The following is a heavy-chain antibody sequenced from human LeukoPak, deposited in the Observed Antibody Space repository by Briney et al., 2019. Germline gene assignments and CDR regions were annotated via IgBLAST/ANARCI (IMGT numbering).Heavy chain of an antibody. CDR3: AKDYYDILSGLLDY. V-gene: IGHV3-30*04. J-gene: IGHJ4*02. D-gene: IGHD3-9*01. CDR2: ISYDGSNK. CDR1: GFTFSSYA. Sequence: PGRSLRLSCAASGFTFSSYAMHWVRQAPGKGLEWVAVISYDGSNKYYADSVKGRFTISRDNSKNTLYLQMNSLRAEDTAVYYCAKDYYDILSGLLDYWGQGTLVTVSS.